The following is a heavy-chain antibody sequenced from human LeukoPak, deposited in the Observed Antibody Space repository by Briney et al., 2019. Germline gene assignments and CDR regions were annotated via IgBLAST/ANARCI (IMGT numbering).Heavy chain of an antibody. CDR1: GGTFSSYA. Sequence: SVKVSCKASGGTFSSYAISWVRQAPGQGLEWMGRIIPILGIANYAQKFQGRVTITADKSTSTAYMELSSLRSEDTAVYYCARGDYDYVWGSYRSVFAFDIWGQGTMVTVSS. J-gene: IGHJ3*02. CDR3: ARGDYDYVWGSYRSVFAFDI. V-gene: IGHV1-69*04. CDR2: IIPILGIA. D-gene: IGHD3-16*02.